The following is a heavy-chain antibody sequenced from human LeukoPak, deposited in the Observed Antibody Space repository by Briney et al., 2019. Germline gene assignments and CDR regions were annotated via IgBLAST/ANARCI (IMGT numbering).Heavy chain of an antibody. Sequence: SVKVSCKASGGTFSSYAISWVRQAPGQGLEWMGGIIPIFGTANYAQKFQGRVTITADESTSTAYMELSSLRSEDTAVYYCARGLRYYDSSGYYPVYYYYYGMDVWGQGTTVTVSS. CDR1: GGTFSSYA. D-gene: IGHD3-22*01. CDR2: IIPIFGTA. J-gene: IGHJ6*02. CDR3: ARGLRYYDSSGYYPVYYYYYGMDV. V-gene: IGHV1-69*01.